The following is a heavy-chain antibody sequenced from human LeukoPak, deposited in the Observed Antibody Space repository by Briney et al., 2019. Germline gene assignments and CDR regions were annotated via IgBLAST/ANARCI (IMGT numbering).Heavy chain of an antibody. CDR2: IKWNGGST. D-gene: IGHD2-15*01. CDR1: GFTFDDHG. J-gene: IGHJ6*03. V-gene: IGHV3-20*04. CDR3: AREEQIFSYYMDV. Sequence: GGSLRLSCAASGFTFDDHGMSWVRQAPGKGLEWVSGIKWNGGSTGYEDTVKGRFTISRDNAKNSLYLQMNSLRAEDTAVYYCAREEQIFSYYMDVWGKGTTVTVSS.